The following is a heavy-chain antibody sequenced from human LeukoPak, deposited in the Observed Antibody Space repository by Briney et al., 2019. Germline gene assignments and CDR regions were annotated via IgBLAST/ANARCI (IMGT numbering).Heavy chain of an antibody. CDR2: ISSNGGST. V-gene: IGHV3-64*01. Sequence: GGSLRLSCAASGFTFSSYAMHWVRQAPGKGLEYVSAISSNGGSTYYANSVKGRFTISRDNSKNTLYLQMGSLRAEDMAVYYCARDVTSSGWYVGAFDIWGQGTMVTVSS. CDR3: ARDVTSSGWYVGAFDI. CDR1: GFTFSSYA. J-gene: IGHJ3*02. D-gene: IGHD6-19*01.